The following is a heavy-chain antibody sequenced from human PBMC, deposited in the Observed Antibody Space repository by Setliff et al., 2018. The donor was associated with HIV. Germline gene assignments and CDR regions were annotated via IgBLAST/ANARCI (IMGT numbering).Heavy chain of an antibody. Sequence: GGSLRLSCAASGLIFSSYEMNWVRQAPGKGLEWISFIGGHGSIIHYADSVKGRFTISRDNAKNSVYLQMHSLRVEDTAVYYCARGSLRGVLALGMDVWGQGTTVTVSS. CDR1: GLIFSSYE. CDR3: ARGSLRGVLALGMDV. J-gene: IGHJ6*02. D-gene: IGHD3-10*01. V-gene: IGHV3-48*03. CDR2: IGGHGSII.